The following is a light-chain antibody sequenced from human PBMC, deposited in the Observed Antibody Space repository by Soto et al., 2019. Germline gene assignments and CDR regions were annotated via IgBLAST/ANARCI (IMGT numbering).Light chain of an antibody. CDR3: SSFSGTNTVV. Sequence: QAVLTQPPSASGSPGQSVTISCTGTSSDVGGYNYVCWYQQYPGKAPKLIISQVYKRPSGVPDRFSGSKSGNTASLTVSGLQAEDEADYYCSSFSGTNTVVFGGGTKLTVL. CDR2: QVY. V-gene: IGLV2-8*01. CDR1: SSDVGGYNY. J-gene: IGLJ2*01.